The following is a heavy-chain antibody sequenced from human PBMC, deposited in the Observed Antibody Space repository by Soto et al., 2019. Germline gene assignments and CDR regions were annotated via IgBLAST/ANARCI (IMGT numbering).Heavy chain of an antibody. J-gene: IGHJ6*02. CDR3: ARGLGSSWSRYYYYGMDV. CDR2: INHSGST. V-gene: IGHV4-34*01. Sequence: LSLTCAVYGGSFSGYYWSWIRQPPGKGLEWIGEINHSGSTNYNPSLKSRVTISVDTSKNQFSLKLSSVTAADTAVYYCARGLGSSWSRYYYYGMDVWGQGTTVTVSS. CDR1: GGSFSGYY. D-gene: IGHD6-13*01.